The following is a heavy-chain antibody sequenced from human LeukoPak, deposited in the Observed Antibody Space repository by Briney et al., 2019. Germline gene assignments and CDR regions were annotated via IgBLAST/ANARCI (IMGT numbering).Heavy chain of an antibody. V-gene: IGHV3-23*01. CDR3: AREIAAAGTDY. CDR2: ISGSGGST. CDR1: GFTLSSYA. J-gene: IGHJ4*02. D-gene: IGHD6-13*01. Sequence: GGSLRLSCAASGFTLSSYAMSWVREARGRGLEGVSAISGSGGSTYYADSVKGRFTISRDNAKNSLYLQMNSLRAEDTAVYYCAREIAAAGTDYWGQETLVTVSS.